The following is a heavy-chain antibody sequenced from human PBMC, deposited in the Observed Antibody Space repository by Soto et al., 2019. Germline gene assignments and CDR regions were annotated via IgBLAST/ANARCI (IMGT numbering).Heavy chain of an antibody. CDR3: AKDRAITIFGVVIKYYYYGMDV. J-gene: IGHJ6*02. D-gene: IGHD3-3*01. V-gene: IGHV3-30*18. CDR2: ISYDGSNK. CDR1: GFTFSSYG. Sequence: PGGSLRLSCAASGFTFSSYGMHWVRQAPGKGLEWVAVISYDGSNKYYADSVKGRFTISRDNSKNTLYLQMNSLRAEDTAVYYCAKDRAITIFGVVIKYYYYGMDVWGQGTTVTVSS.